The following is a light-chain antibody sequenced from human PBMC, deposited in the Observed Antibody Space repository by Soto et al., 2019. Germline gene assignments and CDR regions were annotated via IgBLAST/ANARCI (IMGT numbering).Light chain of an antibody. V-gene: IGKV1-27*01. CDR3: QKYDSAPFT. J-gene: IGKJ3*01. Sequence: DIQMTQSPSFLSASVGDRVTITCRASQGISNYLAWFQQKPGKVPKLLIFAASTLQFGVAPRFSGSGSGTDFTLTISSLQPEDVATYYCQKYDSAPFTFGPGTKVDIK. CDR2: AAS. CDR1: QGISNY.